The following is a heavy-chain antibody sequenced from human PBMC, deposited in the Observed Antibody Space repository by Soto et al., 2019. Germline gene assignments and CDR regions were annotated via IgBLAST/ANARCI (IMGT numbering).Heavy chain of an antibody. CDR3: ARDRGPSSGYYPYWFDP. CDR2: IIPIFGTA. D-gene: IGHD3-22*01. J-gene: IGHJ5*02. Sequence: QVQLVQSGAEVKKPGSSVKVSCKASGGTFSSYAITWVRQAPGQGLEWMGGIIPIFGTANYAQKFQGRVTITADDSTSTAYMELSSLRSEDTAVYYWARDRGPSSGYYPYWFDPWCQGTLVTVSS. CDR1: GGTFSSYA. V-gene: IGHV1-69*12.